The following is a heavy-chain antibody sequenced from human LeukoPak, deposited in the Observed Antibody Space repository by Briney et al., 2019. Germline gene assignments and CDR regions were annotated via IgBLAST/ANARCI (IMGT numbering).Heavy chain of an antibody. Sequence: GGSLRLSCAASGFTFSSYRMSWVRQAPGKGLEWVAHIKQDGSEKYYVDSVKGRFTISRDNAKNSLYLQMNSLRAEDTAVYYCARDRRSIDYGDYPDYWGKGTTVTISS. CDR1: GFTFSSYR. J-gene: IGHJ6*04. D-gene: IGHD4-17*01. CDR2: IKQDGSEK. CDR3: ARDRRSIDYGDYPDY. V-gene: IGHV3-7*01.